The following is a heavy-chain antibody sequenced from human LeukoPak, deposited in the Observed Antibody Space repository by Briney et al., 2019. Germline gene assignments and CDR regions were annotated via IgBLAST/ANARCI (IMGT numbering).Heavy chain of an antibody. V-gene: IGHV4-34*01. CDR3: ARVGGWMSYYDSSGYYGVRAFDI. CDR2: INHSGST. D-gene: IGHD3-22*01. CDR1: GGSFSGYY. J-gene: IGHJ3*02. Sequence: PSDTLSLTCAVYGGSFSGYYWSWIRQPPGKGLEWIGEINHSGSTNYNPSLKSRVTISVDTSKNQFSLKLSSVTAADTAVYYCARVGGWMSYYDSSGYYGVRAFDIWGQGTMVTVSS.